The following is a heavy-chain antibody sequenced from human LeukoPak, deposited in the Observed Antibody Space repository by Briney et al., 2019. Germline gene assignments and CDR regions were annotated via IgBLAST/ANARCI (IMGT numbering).Heavy chain of an antibody. CDR2: IYYSGST. J-gene: IGHJ6*03. CDR1: GGSISSSSYY. Sequence: SETLSLTXTVSGGSISSSSYYWGWIRQPPGKGLEWIGSIYYSGSTYYNPSLKSRVTISVDTSKNQFSLKLSSVTAADTAVYYCARGRLGCSGGSCYIYYYYYYMDVWGKGTTVTVSS. V-gene: IGHV4-39*01. CDR3: ARGRLGCSGGSCYIYYYYYYMDV. D-gene: IGHD2-15*01.